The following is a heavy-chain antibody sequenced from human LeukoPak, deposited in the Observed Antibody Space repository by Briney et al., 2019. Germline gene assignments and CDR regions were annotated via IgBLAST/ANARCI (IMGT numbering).Heavy chain of an antibody. V-gene: IGHV3-21*01. D-gene: IGHD6-13*01. J-gene: IGHJ3*02. CDR1: GFTFSSYS. CDR3: AIVRVAAAGTPSDAFDI. CDR2: ISSSSSYI. Sequence: GGSLRLSCAASGFTFSSYSMNWVRQAPGKGLEWVSSISSSSSYIYYADSVKGRFTISRDNAKNSLYLQMNSLRAEDTAVYYCAIVRVAAAGTPSDAFDIWGQGTVVTVSS.